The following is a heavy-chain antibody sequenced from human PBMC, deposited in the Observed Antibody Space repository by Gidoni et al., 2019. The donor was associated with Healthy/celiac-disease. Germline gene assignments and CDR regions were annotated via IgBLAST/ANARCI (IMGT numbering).Heavy chain of an antibody. J-gene: IGHJ4*02. Sequence: QVTLKESGPVLVKPTETLTLTCTAAGFSLSNARMGVSWIRQPPGKALEWLAHIFSNDEKSYSTSLKSSLTNSKHTAKSQVVLTMTNTNPVDTATYYCSRIRQLPSTPCNYLSQGTLVTVSS. V-gene: IGHV2-26*01. CDR2: IFSNDEK. D-gene: IGHD2-2*01. CDR3: SRIRQLPSTPCNY. CDR1: GFSLSNARMG.